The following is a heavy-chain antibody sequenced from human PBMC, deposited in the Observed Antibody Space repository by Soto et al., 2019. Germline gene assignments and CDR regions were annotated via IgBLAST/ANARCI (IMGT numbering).Heavy chain of an antibody. V-gene: IGHV4-59*01. Sequence: QVQLQESGPGVVKPSETLCLTCTVSGGSISPFYWSWVRQPPGKGLEWIGYLYYSGNTNYNPSLKSRVTISVDASKNQVSLRLTSVTAADTAVYYCARVGGVAARTFDYWGQGTVVTVSS. D-gene: IGHD2-15*01. J-gene: IGHJ4*02. CDR1: GGSISPFY. CDR2: LYYSGNT. CDR3: ARVGGVAARTFDY.